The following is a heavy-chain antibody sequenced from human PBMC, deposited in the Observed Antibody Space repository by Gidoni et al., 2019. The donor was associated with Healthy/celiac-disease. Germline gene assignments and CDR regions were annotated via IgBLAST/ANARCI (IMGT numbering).Heavy chain of an antibody. J-gene: IGHJ4*02. CDR1: GFTFSSYA. V-gene: IGHV3-23*01. Sequence: EVQLLESGGGLVQPRGSLRLSCAASGFTFSSYAMSWVRQAQGKGLEWVSAISGSGGSTYYADSVKGRFTISRDNSKNTLYLQMNSLRAEDTAVYYCAKKLSGYLTPIDYWGQGTLVTVSS. CDR3: AKKLSGYLTPIDY. CDR2: ISGSGGST. D-gene: IGHD3-22*01.